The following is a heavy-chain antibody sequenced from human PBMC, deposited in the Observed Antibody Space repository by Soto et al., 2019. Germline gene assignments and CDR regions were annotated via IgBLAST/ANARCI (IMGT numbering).Heavy chain of an antibody. CDR1: GGSISSSHW. Sequence: QVQLRESGPGLVKPSGTLSLTCAVSGGSISSSHWWTWVRQSPGKGLEYIGEISHSGTSNSNPALKSPVTLSVDRSKNHFSLTLTSVTAADTAVYYCARVVLSITRGAFDAWGQGTPVIVSS. D-gene: IGHD1-20*01. J-gene: IGHJ3*01. CDR2: ISHSGTS. V-gene: IGHV4-4*02. CDR3: ARVVLSITRGAFDA.